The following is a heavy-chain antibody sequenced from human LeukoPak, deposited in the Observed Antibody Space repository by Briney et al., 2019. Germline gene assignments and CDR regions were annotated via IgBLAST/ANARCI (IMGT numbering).Heavy chain of an antibody. Sequence: PGGSLRLSCSASGFTFSNYWMSWVRQAPGKGLEWVANIKQDESEKYYVDSVKGRFTISRDNAKSSLYLQMNSLRAEGTAVYYCARALDSSSSRYQAFEEWGQGTLVTVSS. CDR3: ARALDSSSSRYQAFEE. CDR2: IKQDESEK. CDR1: GFTFSNYW. V-gene: IGHV3-7*01. D-gene: IGHD2-2*01. J-gene: IGHJ4*02.